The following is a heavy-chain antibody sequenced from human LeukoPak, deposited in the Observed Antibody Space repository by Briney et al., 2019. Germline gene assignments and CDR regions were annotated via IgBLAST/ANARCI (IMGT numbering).Heavy chain of an antibody. Sequence: GGSLRLSCAASGFIFSSYVMSWVRQAPGKGLEWVSAIGDSGGSTYYADSVKGRFTISRDNSKNTLYLQMSSLRAEGTALYYCAKFFSPYYYGMDVWGQGTTVTVSS. J-gene: IGHJ6*02. CDR1: GFIFSSYV. D-gene: IGHD2/OR15-2a*01. CDR3: AKFFSPYYYGMDV. CDR2: IGDSGGST. V-gene: IGHV3-23*01.